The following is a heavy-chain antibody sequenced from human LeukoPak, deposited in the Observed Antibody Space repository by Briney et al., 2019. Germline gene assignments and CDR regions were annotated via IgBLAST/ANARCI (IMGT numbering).Heavy chain of an antibody. CDR1: GASISPYY. J-gene: IGHJ4*02. Sequence: SETLSLICTVSGASISPYYWSWIRQPPGKGLEWIGYIYYSGSTNYNPSLKSRVTISVDTSKNQFSLKLSSVTAADTAVYYCARAPGQGATFFDYWGQGTLVTVSS. CDR2: IYYSGST. D-gene: IGHD1-26*01. V-gene: IGHV4-59*01. CDR3: ARAPGQGATFFDY.